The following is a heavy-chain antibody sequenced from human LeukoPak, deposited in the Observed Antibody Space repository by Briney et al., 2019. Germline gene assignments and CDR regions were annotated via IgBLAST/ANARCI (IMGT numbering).Heavy chain of an antibody. CDR2: ITTITNYM. D-gene: IGHD5-18*01. CDR1: GFTFSSYS. CDR3: AKDYGVLDTAISGHFDY. J-gene: IGHJ4*02. V-gene: IGHV3-21*01. Sequence: GGSLRLSCAASGFTFSSYSMNWVRQAPGKGLEWVSSITTITNYMYYADSVKVRFTISRDNDNDSLYLQMNSLSAEDTAVYYCAKDYGVLDTAISGHFDYWGQGTLVTVAS.